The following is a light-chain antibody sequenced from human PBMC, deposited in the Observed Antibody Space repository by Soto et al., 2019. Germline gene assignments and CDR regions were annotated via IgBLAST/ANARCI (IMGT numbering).Light chain of an antibody. CDR3: QQYNHWPET. V-gene: IGKV3-15*01. J-gene: IGKJ1*01. CDR1: QSVSLN. Sequence: EIVMTQSPATLSVSPGERATLSCRASQSVSLNLAWYQQRPGQAPRLLIYGASPRATGIPVRFSGSGSGTVFPLTISSIQSEAFAVFYCQQYNHWPETFGQGTKVAI. CDR2: GAS.